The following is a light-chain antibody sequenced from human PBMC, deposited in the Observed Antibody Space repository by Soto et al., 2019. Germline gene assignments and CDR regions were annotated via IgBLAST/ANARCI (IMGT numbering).Light chain of an antibody. CDR3: QSYDSSLRNYV. CDR2: GNI. J-gene: IGLJ1*01. Sequence: QSVLTQPPSASGTPGQRITISCSGDRSNIGTNPVAWYQQLPGTAPKLLMYGNINRPSGVPDRFSGSKSGTSASLAITGLQADDEADYYCQSYDSSLRNYVFGTGTKLTVL. CDR1: RSNIGTNP. V-gene: IGLV1-40*01.